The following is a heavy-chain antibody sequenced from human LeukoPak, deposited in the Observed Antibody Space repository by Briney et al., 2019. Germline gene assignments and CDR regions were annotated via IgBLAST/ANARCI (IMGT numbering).Heavy chain of an antibody. CDR3: ARGYSGAYDY. J-gene: IGHJ4*02. D-gene: IGHD6-19*01. V-gene: IGHV3-21*01. Sequence: GGSLRLSCAASGFTFDDYGMSWVRQAPGKGLEWVSSISGSSNYIYYADSVKGRFTISRDNAKNSFYLQMSNLRAEDTAVYYCARGYSGAYDYWGQGTLVTVSS. CDR1: GFTFDDYG. CDR2: ISGSSNYI.